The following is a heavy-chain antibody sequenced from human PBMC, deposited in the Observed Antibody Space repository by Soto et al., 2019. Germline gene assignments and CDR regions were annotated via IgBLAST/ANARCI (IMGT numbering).Heavy chain of an antibody. V-gene: IGHV3-15*01. CDR3: TTDCDVWFGESLAFDI. J-gene: IGHJ3*02. CDR1: GFTFSNAW. D-gene: IGHD3-10*01. Sequence: EVQLVESGGGLVKPGGSLRLSCAASGFTFSNAWMSWVRQAPGKGLEWVGRIKSKTDGGTTDYAAPVKGRFTISRDDSKNTLYLQMNSLKTEDTAVYYCTTDCDVWFGESLAFDIWGQGTMVTVSS. CDR2: IKSKTDGGTT.